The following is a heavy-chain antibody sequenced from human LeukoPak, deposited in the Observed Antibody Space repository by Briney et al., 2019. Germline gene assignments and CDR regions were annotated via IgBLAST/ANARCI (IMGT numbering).Heavy chain of an antibody. V-gene: IGHV4-34*01. CDR3: ARGRKGGYYDSSGLPGNWYFDL. CDR2: FSHSGST. D-gene: IGHD3-22*01. CDR1: GESLSGYY. J-gene: IGHJ2*01. Sequence: KPSETLPLLCAVYGESLSGYYGSWIPEPTGKALVWIGEFSHSGSTNYSPGLKSRDTISVDASKNQFSLKLSSVTSADTAVYYCARGRKGGYYDSSGLPGNWYFDLWGRGTLVTVSS.